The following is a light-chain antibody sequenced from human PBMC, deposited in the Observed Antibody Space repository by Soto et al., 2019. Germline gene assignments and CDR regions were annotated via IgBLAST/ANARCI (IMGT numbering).Light chain of an antibody. CDR3: ASYTSSRVWV. CDR2: EVT. V-gene: IGLV2-18*02. Sequence: QSALTQPPSVSGSPGQSVTISCTGTSSDVGSYNRVSWYQQPPGTAPKLIIYEVTNRPSGVPVRFSGSKSANMASPTISGLQAEDEADYYCASYTSSRVWVFGGGTKLTVL. J-gene: IGLJ3*02. CDR1: SSDVGSYNR.